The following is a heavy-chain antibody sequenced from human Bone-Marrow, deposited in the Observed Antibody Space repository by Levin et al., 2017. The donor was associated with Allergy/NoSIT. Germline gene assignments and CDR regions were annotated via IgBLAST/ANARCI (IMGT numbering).Heavy chain of an antibody. D-gene: IGHD6-13*01. J-gene: IGHJ4*02. V-gene: IGHV5-51*01. CDR1: GYSFTSYW. CDR3: ARPDIASGYSSSGYLNY. CDR2: IYPGDSDT. Sequence: GESLKISCKSSGYSFTSYWIGWVRQMPGKGLEWMGIIYPGDSDTRYSPSFQGQVTISADKSISTAYLQWNSLKTSDTAMYYCARPDIASGYSSSGYLNYWGQGTQVTVSS.